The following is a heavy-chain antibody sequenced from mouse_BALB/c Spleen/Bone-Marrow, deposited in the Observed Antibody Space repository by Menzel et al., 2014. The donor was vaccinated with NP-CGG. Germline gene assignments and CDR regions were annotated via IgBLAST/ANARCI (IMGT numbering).Heavy chain of an antibody. J-gene: IGHJ1*01. Sequence: EVKLVESGPELVKPGASVKMSCKASGYTFTSYVMHWVKQKPGQGLEWIGYIKPYNDGTKYNEKFKGKATLTSDKSSSTAYMELSSLTSEDSAVYYCARRDYYGSSFYWYFDVWGAGTTVTVSS. CDR1: GYTFTSYV. D-gene: IGHD1-1*01. CDR3: ARRDYYGSSFYWYFDV. V-gene: IGHV1-14*01. CDR2: IKPYNDGT.